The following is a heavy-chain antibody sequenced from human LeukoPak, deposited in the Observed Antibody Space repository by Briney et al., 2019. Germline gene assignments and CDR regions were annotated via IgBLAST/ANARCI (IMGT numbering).Heavy chain of an antibody. Sequence: PSETLSLTCTVSGGSPSSSSYYWGWIRQPPGKGLEWIGSIYYSGSTYYNPSLKSRVTISVDTSKNQFSLKLSSVTAADTAVYYCARQLVGAPFDYWGQGTLVTVSS. CDR3: ARQLVGAPFDY. J-gene: IGHJ4*02. V-gene: IGHV4-39*01. D-gene: IGHD1-26*01. CDR1: GGSPSSSSYY. CDR2: IYYSGST.